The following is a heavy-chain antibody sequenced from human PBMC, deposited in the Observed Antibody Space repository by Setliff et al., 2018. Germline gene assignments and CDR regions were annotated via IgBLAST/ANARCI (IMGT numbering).Heavy chain of an antibody. J-gene: IGHJ5*01. Sequence: SETLSLTCIVAGDSISNTGYYWGWIRQPPGKGLEWIGRIYNSGTTNYNPSLKSRVTISADTSNNSFSLNLFSATAAGTAVYYCAGRDYSGGDSWGHGTLVTVSS. CDR1: GDSISNTGYY. V-gene: IGHV4-39*02. CDR2: IYNSGTT. D-gene: IGHD4-4*01. CDR3: AGRDYSGGDS.